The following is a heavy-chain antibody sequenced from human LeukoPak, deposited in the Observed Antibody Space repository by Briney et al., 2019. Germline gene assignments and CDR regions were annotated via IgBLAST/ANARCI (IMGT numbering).Heavy chain of an antibody. CDR1: GASISSYY. Sequence: SASLSLTRTVSGASISSYYWSSIRHHPGEGLEWLGYIYYSGSTNNNPSLKSRVTISVDTSKTQFSLKLSSVTAADTAVYYCARLHYYGSGSYCPFDYWGQGTLVTVSS. V-gene: IGHV4-59*08. J-gene: IGHJ4*02. D-gene: IGHD3-10*01. CDR3: ARLHYYGSGSYCPFDY. CDR2: IYYSGST.